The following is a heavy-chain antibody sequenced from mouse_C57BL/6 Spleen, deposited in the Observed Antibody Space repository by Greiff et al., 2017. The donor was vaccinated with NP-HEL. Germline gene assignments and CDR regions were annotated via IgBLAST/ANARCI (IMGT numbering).Heavy chain of an antibody. CDR2: IDPETGGT. CDR3: TRWGSNDY. CDR1: GYTFTDYE. J-gene: IGHJ2*01. D-gene: IGHD2-5*01. V-gene: IGHV1-15*01. Sequence: QVHVKQSGAELVRPGASVTLSCKASGYTFTDYEMHWVKQTPVHGLEWIGAIDPETGGTAYNQKFKGKAILTADKSSSTAYMELRSLTSEDSAVYYCTRWGSNDYWGQGTTLTVSS.